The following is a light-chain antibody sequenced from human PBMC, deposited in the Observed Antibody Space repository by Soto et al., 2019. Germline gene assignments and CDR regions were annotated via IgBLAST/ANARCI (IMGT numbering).Light chain of an antibody. Sequence: EIVRTQSPATLSVSPWERATLSCRASQSVSSTLAWYQQKPGQAPRLLIYGASTRSTVIPAMFSGSGSGTELTRIISSLHSEDFVVYYCQQYNNCSPYTFGKGTKLEIK. CDR2: GAS. V-gene: IGKV3-15*01. J-gene: IGKJ2*01. CDR3: QQYNNCSPYT. CDR1: QSVSST.